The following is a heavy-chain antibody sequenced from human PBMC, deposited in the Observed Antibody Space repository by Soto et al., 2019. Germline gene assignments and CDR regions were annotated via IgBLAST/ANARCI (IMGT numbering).Heavy chain of an antibody. J-gene: IGHJ6*02. CDR1: GGSASSNSHY. CDR2: SFYTGST. Sequence: PSETLSLTCTVSGGSASSNSHYWSWIRQTPGKGLEWFGYSFYTGSTNYNPSLTGRVTMSVDTSRDHVSLRLRSVTRTHTAVYYCAREQYDFQNGPYYFAMEVWGQGTKV. D-gene: IGHD3-16*01. CDR3: AREQYDFQNGPYYFAMEV. V-gene: IGHV4-61*01.